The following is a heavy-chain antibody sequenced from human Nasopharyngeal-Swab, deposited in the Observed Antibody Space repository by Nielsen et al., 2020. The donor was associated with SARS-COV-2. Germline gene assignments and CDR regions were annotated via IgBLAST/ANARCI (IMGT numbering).Heavy chain of an antibody. V-gene: IGHV3-23*01. CDR3: AKALTASGWYYPLDP. CDR1: GFSFSHYA. D-gene: IGHD6-19*01. Sequence: LSLTCAVSGFSFSHYAMTWVRQAPGRGLEWVSTVSGSGGSRYYADSVKDRFTISRDNSRSTFYLEMTSLRPEDTAVYYCAKALTASGWYYPLDPWGQGTLVTVSS. CDR2: VSGSGGSR. J-gene: IGHJ5*02.